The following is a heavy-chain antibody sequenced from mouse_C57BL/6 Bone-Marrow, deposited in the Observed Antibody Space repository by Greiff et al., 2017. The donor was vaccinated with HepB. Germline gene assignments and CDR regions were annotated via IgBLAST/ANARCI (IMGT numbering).Heavy chain of an antibody. D-gene: IGHD1-1*01. CDR2: IDPSDSYT. V-gene: IGHV1-69*01. CDR1: GYTFTSYW. CDR3: ARRGGYYYGSSSAWFAY. Sequence: LQQPGAELVMPGASVKLSCKASGYTFTSYWMHWVKQRPGQGLEWIGEIDPSDSYTNYNQKFKGKSTLTVDKSSSTAYMQLSSLTSEDSAVYYCARRGGYYYGSSSAWFAYWGQGTLVTVSA. J-gene: IGHJ3*01.